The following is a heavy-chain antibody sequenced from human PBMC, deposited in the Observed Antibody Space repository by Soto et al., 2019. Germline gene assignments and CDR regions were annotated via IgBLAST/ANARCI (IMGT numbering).Heavy chain of an antibody. Sequence: GGSLRLSCAASGFTFSSYAMSWVRQAPGKGLEWVSAISGSGGSTYYADSVKGRFTISRDNSKNTLYLQMNSLRAEDTAVYYCAKDHYDFWSGYSPLQSYYGMDVWGQGTTVTVSS. CDR2: ISGSGGST. CDR3: AKDHYDFWSGYSPLQSYYGMDV. V-gene: IGHV3-23*01. D-gene: IGHD3-3*01. J-gene: IGHJ6*02. CDR1: GFTFSSYA.